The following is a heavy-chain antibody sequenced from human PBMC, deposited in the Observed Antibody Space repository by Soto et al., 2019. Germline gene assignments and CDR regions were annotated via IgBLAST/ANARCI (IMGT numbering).Heavy chain of an antibody. D-gene: IGHD1-26*01. V-gene: IGHV3-30*18. CDR3: AKDEVGALGY. CDR2: ISYDGSNK. J-gene: IGHJ4*02. Sequence: PGGSLRLSCAASGFTFSSYGMHWVRQAPGKGLEWVAVISYDGSNKYYADSVKGRFTISRDNSKNTLYLQMNSLRAEDTAVYYCAKDEVGALGYWGQGTLVTVSS. CDR1: GFTFSSYG.